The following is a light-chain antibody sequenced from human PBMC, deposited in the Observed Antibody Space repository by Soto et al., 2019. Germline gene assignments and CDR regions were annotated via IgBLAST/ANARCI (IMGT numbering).Light chain of an antibody. Sequence: EIVLTQSPGTLSLSAGERATLSCRASQSVSSSYLAWYQHKPGQAPRLLIYGVSSRATGIPDRFSGSGSGTHFTLIISRLEPEDFAVYYCHQYGTSPNTFGQGTKVEIK. CDR1: QSVSSSY. J-gene: IGKJ1*01. CDR3: HQYGTSPNT. V-gene: IGKV3-20*01. CDR2: GVS.